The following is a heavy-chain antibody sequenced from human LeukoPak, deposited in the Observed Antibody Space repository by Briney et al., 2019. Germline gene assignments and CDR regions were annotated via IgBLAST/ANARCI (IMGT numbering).Heavy chain of an antibody. J-gene: IGHJ4*02. Sequence: GGSLRLSCAASGFTFSDYYMSWIRQAPGKGLEWVSYISSSGSTIYYADSVKGRFTISRDNAKNSLYLQMNSLRAEDTAVYYCARELRYFDWLRNFDYWGQGTLVTVSS. CDR3: ARELRYFDWLRNFDY. V-gene: IGHV3-11*01. CDR1: GFTFSDYY. D-gene: IGHD3-9*01. CDR2: ISSSGSTI.